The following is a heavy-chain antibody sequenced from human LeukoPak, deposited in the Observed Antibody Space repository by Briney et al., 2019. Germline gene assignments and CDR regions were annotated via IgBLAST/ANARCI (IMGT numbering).Heavy chain of an antibody. CDR3: ARSQFDSSGYYPEY. Sequence: PGGSLRLSCAASGFTFSGYGMHWVRQAPGKGLGWVAFIRYDGSNKYYADSVKGRFTISRDNSKNTLYLQMNSLRAEDTAVYFCARSQFDSSGYYPEYWGQGTLVTVSS. J-gene: IGHJ4*02. CDR1: GFTFSGYG. V-gene: IGHV3-30*02. D-gene: IGHD3-22*01. CDR2: IRYDGSNK.